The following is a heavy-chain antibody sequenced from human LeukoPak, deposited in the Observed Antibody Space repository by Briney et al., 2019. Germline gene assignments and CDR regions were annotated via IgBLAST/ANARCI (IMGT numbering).Heavy chain of an antibody. Sequence: VASVKVSCKASGYTFTSYGIIWVRQAPGQGLEWMGWISAYNGNTDYSQNLQGRVTMTTDTSTNTAYMELRSLRSDDTAVYYCARDLTYWGQGTLVTVST. CDR2: ISAYNGNT. CDR1: GYTFTSYG. V-gene: IGHV1-18*01. CDR3: ARDLTY. J-gene: IGHJ4*02.